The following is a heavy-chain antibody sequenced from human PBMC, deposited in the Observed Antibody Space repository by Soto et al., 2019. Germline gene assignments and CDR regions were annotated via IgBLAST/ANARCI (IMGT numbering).Heavy chain of an antibody. V-gene: IGHV3-23*01. CDR1: GFTFSSYA. Sequence: GGSLRLSCAASGFTFSSYAMSWVRQAPGKGLEWVSAISGSGGSTYYADPVKGRFTISRDNSKNTLYLQMNSLRAEDTAVYYCAKDQIPYYDILTGYYNVPFDYWGQGTLVTVSS. CDR3: AKDQIPYYDILTGYYNVPFDY. J-gene: IGHJ4*02. CDR2: ISGSGGST. D-gene: IGHD3-9*01.